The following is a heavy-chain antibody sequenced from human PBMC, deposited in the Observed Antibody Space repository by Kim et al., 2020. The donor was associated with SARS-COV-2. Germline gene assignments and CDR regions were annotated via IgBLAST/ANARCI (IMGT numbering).Heavy chain of an antibody. CDR3: AKEKYSGYNYYYYYGMDV. CDR1: GFTFSSYG. J-gene: IGHJ6*02. V-gene: IGHV3-30*18. D-gene: IGHD5-12*01. CDR2: ISYDGSNK. Sequence: GGSLRLSCAASGFTFSSYGMHWVRQAPGKGLEWVAVISYDGSNKYYADSVKGRFTISRDNSKNTLYLQMNSLRAEDTAVYYCAKEKYSGYNYYYYYGMDVWGQGTTVTVSS.